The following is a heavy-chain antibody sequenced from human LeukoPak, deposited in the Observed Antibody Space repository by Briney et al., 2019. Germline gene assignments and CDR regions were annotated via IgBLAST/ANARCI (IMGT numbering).Heavy chain of an antibody. CDR3: ARAIAVAGTDS. CDR1: GFTFSGSA. D-gene: IGHD6-19*01. V-gene: IGHV3-74*01. Sequence: PGGSLRLSCAASGFTFSGSALHWVRQAPGKGPVWLARINSDGYSFSYADSVKGRFTISRDNAKNTLYLQMNTLRAEDTAMYYCARAIAVAGTDSWGQGTLVTVSS. CDR2: INSDGYSF. J-gene: IGHJ4*02.